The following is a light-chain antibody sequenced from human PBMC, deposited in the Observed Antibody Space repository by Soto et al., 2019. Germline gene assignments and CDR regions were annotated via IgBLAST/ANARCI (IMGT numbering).Light chain of an antibody. V-gene: IGKV3-11*01. J-gene: IGKJ5*01. Sequence: EIVLTQSPGTVSLSPGERATLSCRASQSVSSNLAWYQQKPGQAPRLLIYDASNRATGIPARFSGSGSGTDFTLTISSLEPEDFAVYYCQQRSNWPITFGQGTRLEIK. CDR1: QSVSSN. CDR3: QQRSNWPIT. CDR2: DAS.